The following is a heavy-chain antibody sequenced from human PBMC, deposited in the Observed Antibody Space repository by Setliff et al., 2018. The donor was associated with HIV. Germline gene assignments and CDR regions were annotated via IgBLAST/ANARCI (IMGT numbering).Heavy chain of an antibody. D-gene: IGHD2-15*01. CDR1: GGSFSGYY. V-gene: IGHV4-34*01. Sequence: SETLSLTCAVYGGSFSGYYWSWIRQPPGKGLEWIGEINHSGSTNYNPSLKSRVTISVDTSKNQFSLKLSPVTAADTAVYYCARGRVAVVKGYYYYYYGMDVWGQGTTVTVSS. CDR2: INHSGST. CDR3: ARGRVAVVKGYYYYYYGMDV. J-gene: IGHJ6*02.